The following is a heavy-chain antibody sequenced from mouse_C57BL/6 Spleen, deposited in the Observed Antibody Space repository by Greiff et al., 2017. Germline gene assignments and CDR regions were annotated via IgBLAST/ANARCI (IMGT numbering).Heavy chain of an antibody. CDR1: GYAFSSSW. Sequence: VQGVESGPELVKPGASVKISCKASGYAFSSSWLNWVKPRPGKGLEWIGRIYPGDGDTNYNGKFKGKATLTADKSSSTAYMQLSSLTSEDSAVYFCARLNGNYLYAMDYWGQGTSVTVSS. D-gene: IGHD2-1*01. J-gene: IGHJ4*01. CDR2: IYPGDGDT. V-gene: IGHV1-82*01. CDR3: ARLNGNYLYAMDY.